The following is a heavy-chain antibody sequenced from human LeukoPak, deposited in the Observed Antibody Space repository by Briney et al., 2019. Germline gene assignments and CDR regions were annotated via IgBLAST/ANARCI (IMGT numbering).Heavy chain of an antibody. CDR3: ARDLQLWAFDY. Sequence: ASVKVSCKASGGTFSSYAISWVRQAPGQGLEWMGIINPSGGSTSYAQKFQGRVTMTRDMSTSTVYMELSSLRSEDTALYYCARDLQLWAFDYWGQGTLVTVSS. J-gene: IGHJ4*02. V-gene: IGHV1-46*01. CDR1: GGTFSSYA. D-gene: IGHD5-18*01. CDR2: INPSGGST.